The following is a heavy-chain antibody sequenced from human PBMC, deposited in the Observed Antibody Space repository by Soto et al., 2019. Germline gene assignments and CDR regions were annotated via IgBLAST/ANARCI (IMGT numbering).Heavy chain of an antibody. V-gene: IGHV4-61*03. J-gene: IGHJ4*02. CDR2: IYYSGST. D-gene: IGHD3-22*01. Sequence: SETLSLTCKVSGDSVTTGSYYWTWIRQPPWKGLEWIGSIYYSGSTNYNPSLESRATIFADKSGSHFSLNLTSVTAEDAGVYYCTRRYYGIGSWGRGXLVTVYS. CDR3: TRRYYGIGS. CDR1: GDSVTTGSYY.